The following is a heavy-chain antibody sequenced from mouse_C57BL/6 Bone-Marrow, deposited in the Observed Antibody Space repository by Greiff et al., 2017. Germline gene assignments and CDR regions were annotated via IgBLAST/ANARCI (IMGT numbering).Heavy chain of an antibody. CDR2: ISSGSSTI. J-gene: IGHJ4*01. D-gene: IGHD2-10*01. CDR1: GFTFSDYG. V-gene: IGHV5-17*01. Sequence: EVKLMESGGGLVKPGGSLKLSCAASGFTFSDYGMHWVRQAPEKGLEWVAYISSGSSTIYYADPVKGRFTISRDNAKNTLFLQMTSLRSEDTAMYYCARKAYYGNYDAMDYWGQGTSVTVSS. CDR3: ARKAYYGNYDAMDY.